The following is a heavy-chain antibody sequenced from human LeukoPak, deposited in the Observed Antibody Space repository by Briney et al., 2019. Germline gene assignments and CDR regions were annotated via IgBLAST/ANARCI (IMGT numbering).Heavy chain of an antibody. J-gene: IGHJ4*02. CDR3: ARDGPLNYGDYCPFDY. V-gene: IGHV3-21*04. CDR1: GFTFSSYG. Sequence: PGGSLRLSCAASGFTFSSYGMNWVRQAPGKGREWVSSISSSSSYIYYADSVKGRFTISRDNAKNSLYLQMNSLRAEDTAVYYCARDGPLNYGDYCPFDYWGQGTLVTVSS. D-gene: IGHD4-17*01. CDR2: ISSSSSYI.